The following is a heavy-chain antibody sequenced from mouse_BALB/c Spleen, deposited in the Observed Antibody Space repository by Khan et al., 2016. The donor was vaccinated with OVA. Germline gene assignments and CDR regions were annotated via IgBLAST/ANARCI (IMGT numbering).Heavy chain of an antibody. V-gene: IGHV3-8*02. Sequence: EVKLQESGPSLVKPSQTLSLTCSVTGDSITSGYWNWIRKFPGNKLEYMGYIIYTGYTYYNPSLNSRISITRPTSKNQYYLQLNSVTDEDTATYYCARSTYRYAFVYWGQGTLVTVSA. D-gene: IGHD2-14*01. J-gene: IGHJ3*01. CDR3: ARSTYRYAFVY. CDR1: GDSITSGY. CDR2: IIYTGYT.